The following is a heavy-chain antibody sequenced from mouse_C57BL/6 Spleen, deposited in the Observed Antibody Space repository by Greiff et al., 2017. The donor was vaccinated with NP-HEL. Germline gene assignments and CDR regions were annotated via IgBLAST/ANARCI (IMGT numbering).Heavy chain of an antibody. CDR3: ARLEDI. J-gene: IGHJ2*01. D-gene: IGHD1-3*01. Sequence: VKLMESGPGLVAPSQSLSITCTGSGFSLTSYGVHWVRQPPGKGLEWLGVIWAGGSTNYNSALMSRLSISKDNSKSQVFLKMNSLQTDDTAMYYCARLEDIWGQGTTLTVSS. V-gene: IGHV2-9*02. CDR2: IWAGGST. CDR1: GFSLTSYG.